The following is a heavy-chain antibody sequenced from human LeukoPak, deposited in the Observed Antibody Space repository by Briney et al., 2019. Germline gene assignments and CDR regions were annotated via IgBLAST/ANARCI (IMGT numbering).Heavy chain of an antibody. J-gene: IGHJ3*02. CDR2: ISAYNGNT. D-gene: IGHD2-21*02. V-gene: IGHV1-18*01. Sequence: GASVKVSCKASGYTFTNYGISCVRQAPGQGLEWMGWISAYNGNTKYAQKLQGRVTMTTDTSTSTAYMELRSLRSDDTAVYYCARAVVTADSDAFDIWGQGTMVTVSS. CDR1: GYTFTNYG. CDR3: ARAVVTADSDAFDI.